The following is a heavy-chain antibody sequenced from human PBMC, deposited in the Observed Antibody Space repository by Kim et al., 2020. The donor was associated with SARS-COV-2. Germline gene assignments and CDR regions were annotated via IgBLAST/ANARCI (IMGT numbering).Heavy chain of an antibody. V-gene: IGHV3-23*01. Sequence: YAESVKGRFTVSRHSANNKLYLQMNSVSADDRAVYYCVKGAWLDYWGPGTLVTVSS. D-gene: IGHD5-12*01. CDR3: VKGAWLDY. J-gene: IGHJ4*02.